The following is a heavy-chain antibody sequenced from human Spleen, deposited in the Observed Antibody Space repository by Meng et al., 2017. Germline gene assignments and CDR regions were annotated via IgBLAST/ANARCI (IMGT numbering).Heavy chain of an antibody. CDR2: IHSRESP. CDR3: ARVETATTNPYFDY. CDR1: GGSISNGDSY. Sequence: QVQLLESGPGLVKPSQTLSLTCTVSGGSISNGDSYWSWIRQPPGKGLEWIGYIHSRESPYYNPSLKSRVSISEDTAKNQFSLKLTSVTAADTAVYFCARVETATTNPYFDYWGQGTLVTVSS. V-gene: IGHV4-30-4*01. D-gene: IGHD5-24*01. J-gene: IGHJ4*02.